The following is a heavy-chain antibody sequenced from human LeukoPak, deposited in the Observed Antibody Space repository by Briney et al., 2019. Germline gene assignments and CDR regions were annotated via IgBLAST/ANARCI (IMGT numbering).Heavy chain of an antibody. CDR3: ARDRIVVVAATPYYYYGMDV. Sequence: GGSLRLSCAASGFTFSSYVMHWVRQAPGKGLEYVSAISSNGGSTYYANSVKSRFTISRDNSKNTLYLQMGSLRAEDMAVYYCARDRIVVVAATPYYYYGMDVWGQGTTVTVSS. D-gene: IGHD2-15*01. CDR1: GFTFSSYV. J-gene: IGHJ6*02. V-gene: IGHV3-64*01. CDR2: ISSNGGST.